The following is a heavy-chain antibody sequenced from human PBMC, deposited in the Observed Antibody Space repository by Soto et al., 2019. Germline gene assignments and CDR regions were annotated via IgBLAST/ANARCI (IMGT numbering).Heavy chain of an antibody. V-gene: IGHV1-69*06. CDR1: GGTFSSYA. CDR3: ARGGDASYYEPYYYYYGMDV. Sequence: GASVKVSCKASGGTFSSYAISWVRQAPGQGLEWMGGIIPIFGTANYAQKFQGRVTITADKSTSTAYMELSSLRSEDTAVYYCARGGDASYYEPYYYYYGMDVWGQGTTVPVSS. J-gene: IGHJ6*02. CDR2: IIPIFGTA. D-gene: IGHD1-26*01.